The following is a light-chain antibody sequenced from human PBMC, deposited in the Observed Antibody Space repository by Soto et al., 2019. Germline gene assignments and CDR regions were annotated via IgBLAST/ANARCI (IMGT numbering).Light chain of an antibody. CDR1: QNVGRN. CDR3: QQYNNGPPMSS. CDR2: GTS. Sequence: EIVMTQSPDTLSVSPGERATLSCRAIQNVGRNVAWYQQRPGQAPRLLIHGTSTRAADIPARYSGSVSGTEFTLTINSLQPEHFVIYYGQQYNNGPPMSSFGQGTKLEMK. J-gene: IGKJ2*03. V-gene: IGKV3-15*01.